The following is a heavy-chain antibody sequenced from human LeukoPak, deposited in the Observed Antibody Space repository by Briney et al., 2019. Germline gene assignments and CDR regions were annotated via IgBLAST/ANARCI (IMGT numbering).Heavy chain of an antibody. J-gene: IGHJ3*02. D-gene: IGHD3-10*01. CDR1: GGTFSSYA. CDR3: AREGYYGSGSYYPSAFDI. V-gene: IGHV1-69*04. CDR2: IIPILGIA. Sequence: ASVKVSCKASGGTFSSYAISGVRQAPGQGLEWMGRIIPILGIAKYAQKFQGRVTITADKSTSTAYMELSSLRSEDTAVYYCAREGYYGSGSYYPSAFDIWGQGTMVTVSS.